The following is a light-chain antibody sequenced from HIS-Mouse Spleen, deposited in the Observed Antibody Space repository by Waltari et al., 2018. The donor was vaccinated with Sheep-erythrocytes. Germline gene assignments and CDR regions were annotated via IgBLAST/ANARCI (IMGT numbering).Light chain of an antibody. CDR1: QDISNY. CDR2: DAS. V-gene: IGKV1-33*01. CDR3: QQYDNLPLT. Sequence: DIQMTQSPSSLSASVGDRVTITCQASQDISNYLNWYQQKPGKAPKLLIYDASNLETGVPSSFSGSGSGTDFTFTISSLQPEDIATYYWQQYDNLPLTFGGGTKVEIK. J-gene: IGKJ4*01.